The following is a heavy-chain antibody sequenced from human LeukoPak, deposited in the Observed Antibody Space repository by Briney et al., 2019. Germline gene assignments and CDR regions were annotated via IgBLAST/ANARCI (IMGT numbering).Heavy chain of an antibody. CDR2: ISSGRST. CDR1: GFTVSSNY. D-gene: IGHD6-13*01. Sequence: GGSLRLSCATSGFTVSSNYMNWVRQAPGKGLEWVSVISSGRSTYYADSVKGRFTISRDNSKNTLYLQMNSLRAEDTAVYYCARGGAAAGFTWGQGTLVTVSS. J-gene: IGHJ4*02. V-gene: IGHV3-53*01. CDR3: ARGGAAAGFT.